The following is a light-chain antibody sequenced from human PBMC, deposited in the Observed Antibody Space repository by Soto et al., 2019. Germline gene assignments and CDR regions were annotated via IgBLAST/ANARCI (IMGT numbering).Light chain of an antibody. CDR1: SSNIGSNY. CDR2: SNN. J-gene: IGLJ1*01. CDR3: AAWDDSLSGSYL. V-gene: IGLV1-47*02. Sequence: QSVLTQPPSASGTPGQRVTISCSGSSSNIGSNYVYWYQQLPGTAPKLLIYSNNQRPSGVPDRFSGSKSGTSASLAISGLRSEDEADYYCAAWDDSLSGSYLFGTGTKVTVL.